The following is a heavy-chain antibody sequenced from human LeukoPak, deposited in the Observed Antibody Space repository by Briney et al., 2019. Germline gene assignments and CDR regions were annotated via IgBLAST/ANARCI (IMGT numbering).Heavy chain of an antibody. CDR2: IDPSDSYT. CDR1: GYSFTSYW. CDR3: ALCSSTSCYPPYYYYGMDV. J-gene: IGHJ6*02. Sequence: GEPLKISCKGSGYSFTSYWISWVRQMPGKGLEWMGRIDPSDSYTNYSPSFQGHVTISADKSISTAYLQWSSLKASDTAMYYCALCSSTSCYPPYYYYGMDVWGQGTTVTVSS. D-gene: IGHD2-2*01. V-gene: IGHV5-10-1*01.